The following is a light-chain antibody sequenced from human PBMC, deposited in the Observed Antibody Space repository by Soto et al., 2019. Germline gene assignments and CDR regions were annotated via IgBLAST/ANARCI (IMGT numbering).Light chain of an antibody. CDR3: CSYAVTFYV. V-gene: IGLV2-14*01. J-gene: IGLJ1*01. CDR2: EVI. CDR1: SSDIGDYDY. Sequence: QSVLTQPASVSASPGQSITISCIGTSSDIGDYDYVSWYQQHPGKAPKLIIYEVINRPSGVSDRFSGSKSGNTASLTISGLQAEDEADYYCCSYAVTFYVFGTGTKVTVL.